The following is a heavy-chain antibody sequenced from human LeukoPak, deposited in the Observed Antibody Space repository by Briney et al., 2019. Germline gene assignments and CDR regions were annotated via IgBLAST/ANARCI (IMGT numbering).Heavy chain of an antibody. Sequence: GGSLRLSCAASGFTFSTYNMNWVRQAPGKGREWVSCISSGSRIIYSADSVKGRFTVSRDNAKNSLYLQMNSLRDEDTAVYYCARNPAGIGDYWGQGTLVTVSS. J-gene: IGHJ4*02. CDR3: ARNPAGIGDY. CDR1: GFTFSTYN. CDR2: ISSGSRII. D-gene: IGHD1-26*01. V-gene: IGHV3-48*02.